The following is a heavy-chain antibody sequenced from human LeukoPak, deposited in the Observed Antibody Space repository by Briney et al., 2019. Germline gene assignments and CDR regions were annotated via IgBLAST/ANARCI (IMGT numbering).Heavy chain of an antibody. V-gene: IGHV3-73*01. D-gene: IGHD1-26*01. CDR3: TRNSGSYEY. Sequence: GESLKISCAASGFTFSGSAMHWVRQASGKGLEGVGRIRSKANSYATAYAASVKGRFTISRDDSKNTAYLQMNSLKTEDTAVYYCTRNSGSYEYWGQGTLVTVSS. CDR1: GFTFSGSA. CDR2: IRSKANSYAT. J-gene: IGHJ4*02.